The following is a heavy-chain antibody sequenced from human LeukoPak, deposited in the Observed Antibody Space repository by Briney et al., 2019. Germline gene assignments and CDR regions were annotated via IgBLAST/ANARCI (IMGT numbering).Heavy chain of an antibody. CDR2: INSDGIST. D-gene: IGHD3-3*01. J-gene: IGHJ4*02. V-gene: IGHV3-74*01. Sequence: GGSLRLSCAASRFTFSRYWMHWVRQAPGKGLVWVSRINSDGISTSYADSVKGRFTISRDNAKNTLYLRMNSLRAEDTAVYYCARGPRSANFFAGDYWGQGTLVTVSS. CDR1: RFTFSRYW. CDR3: ARGPRSANFFAGDY.